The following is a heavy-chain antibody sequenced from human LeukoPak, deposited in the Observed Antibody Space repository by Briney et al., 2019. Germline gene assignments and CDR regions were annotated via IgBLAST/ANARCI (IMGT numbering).Heavy chain of an antibody. CDR2: ITSSSSTI. Sequence: PGGSLRLSCAASGFTFSNYNMNWVRQAPGKGLEWVSYITSSSSTIYYADSVKGRFTISRDNAKNSLYLQMNSLRAEDTAVYYCAKAAAATRGVIIPFDYWGQGTLVTVSS. J-gene: IGHJ4*02. CDR1: GFTFSNYN. D-gene: IGHD3-10*01. V-gene: IGHV3-48*04. CDR3: AKAAAATRGVIIPFDY.